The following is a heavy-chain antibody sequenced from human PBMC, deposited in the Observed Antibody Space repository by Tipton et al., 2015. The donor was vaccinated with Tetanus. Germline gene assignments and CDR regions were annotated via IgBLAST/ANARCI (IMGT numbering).Heavy chain of an antibody. D-gene: IGHD6-13*01. CDR1: GGSISSYY. CDR2: IYYSGST. J-gene: IGHJ4*02. V-gene: IGHV4-59*05. Sequence: TLSLTCTVSGGSISSYYWSWIRQPPGKGLEWIGSIYYSGSTYYNPSLKSRVTISVDTSKNQFSLMLSSVTAADTAVYYCARFRGIAAAGTVDWGQGTLVTVSS. CDR3: ARFRGIAAAGTVD.